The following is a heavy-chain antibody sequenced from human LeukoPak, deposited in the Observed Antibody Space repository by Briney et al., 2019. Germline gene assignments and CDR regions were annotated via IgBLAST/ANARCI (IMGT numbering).Heavy chain of an antibody. CDR1: GGSISSYY. CDR2: IYYSGST. V-gene: IGHV4-59*01. CDR3: ARSAYCGGDCYANWFDP. J-gene: IGHJ5*02. Sequence: SETLSLTCTVSGGSISSYYWSWVRQPPGKGLEWIGYIYYSGSTNYNPSLKSRVTISVDTSKNQFSLKLSSVTAADTAVYYCARSAYCGGDCYANWFDPWGQGTLVTVSS. D-gene: IGHD2-21*02.